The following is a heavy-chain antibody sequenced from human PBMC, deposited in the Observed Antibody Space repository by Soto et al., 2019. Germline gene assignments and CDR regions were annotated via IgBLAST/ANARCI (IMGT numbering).Heavy chain of an antibody. D-gene: IGHD5-12*01. J-gene: IGHJ4*02. V-gene: IGHV3-23*01. CDR2: IRGSGDGI. CDR1: GFTFRIYG. Sequence: EVQLLESGGGLVQPGGSLRLSCAASGFTFRIYGMAWVRQGPGKGLDWVALIRGSGDGIQYSDAVKGRFIISRDNSKNTLSLQLNDLTVEDTATYYCAKVSSSGGFAVIGGQGALVTVSS. CDR3: AKVSSSGGFAVI.